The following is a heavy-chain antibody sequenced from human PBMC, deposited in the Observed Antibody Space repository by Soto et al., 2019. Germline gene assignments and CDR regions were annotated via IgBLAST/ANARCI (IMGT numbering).Heavy chain of an antibody. CDR2: IWYDGSNK. Sequence: LRLSCAASGFTFSSYGMHWVRQAPGKGLEWVAVIWYDGSNKYYADSVKGRFTISRDNSKNTLYLQMNSLRAEDTAVYYCAPVGAVVRRPDYWGQGTLVTVSS. V-gene: IGHV3-33*01. D-gene: IGHD1-26*01. CDR1: GFTFSSYG. CDR3: APVGAVVRRPDY. J-gene: IGHJ4*02.